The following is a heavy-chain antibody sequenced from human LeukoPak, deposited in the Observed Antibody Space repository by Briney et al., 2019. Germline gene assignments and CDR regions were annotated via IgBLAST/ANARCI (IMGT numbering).Heavy chain of an antibody. CDR3: AKGDYVWGSYRSHPFDY. Sequence: GGSLRLSCAASGFTFSSYGMSWVRQAPGKGLEWVSAISGSGGSTYYADSVKGRFTISRDNSKNTLYLQMNSLRAEDTAVYYCAKGDYVWGSYRSHPFDYWGQGTLVTVSS. CDR2: ISGSGGST. J-gene: IGHJ4*02. D-gene: IGHD3-16*02. CDR1: GFTFSSYG. V-gene: IGHV3-23*01.